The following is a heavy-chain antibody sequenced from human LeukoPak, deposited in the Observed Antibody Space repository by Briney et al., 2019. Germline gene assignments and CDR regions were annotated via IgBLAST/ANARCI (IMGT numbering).Heavy chain of an antibody. CDR2: IGSSSSYI. V-gene: IGHV3-21*01. CDR1: GFTFSSYS. D-gene: IGHD2-21*02. J-gene: IGHJ4*02. Sequence: EGSLRLSCAASGFTFSSYSMTWVRQAPGKGLEWVSSIGSSSSYIYYADSVKGRFTISRDNAKNSLYLQMNSLRAEDTAVYYCARRNYCGGDCYSDYFDYWGQGTLVTVSS. CDR3: ARRNYCGGDCYSDYFDY.